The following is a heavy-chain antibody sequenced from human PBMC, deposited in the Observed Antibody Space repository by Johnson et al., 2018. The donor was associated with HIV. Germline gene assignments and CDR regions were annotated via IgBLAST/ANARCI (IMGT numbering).Heavy chain of an antibody. V-gene: IGHV3-9*01. J-gene: IGHJ3*02. D-gene: IGHD2-2*01. Sequence: VLLVESGGGLVQPGRSLRLSCAASGFTFDDYAMHWVRQAPGKGLEWVSGISWNSGSIGYADSVKGRFTISRDNAKNSLYLQMNSLRAEDTAMYYCARETRDDAFDIWGQGTMVTVSS. CDR2: ISWNSGSI. CDR3: ARETRDDAFDI. CDR1: GFTFDDYA.